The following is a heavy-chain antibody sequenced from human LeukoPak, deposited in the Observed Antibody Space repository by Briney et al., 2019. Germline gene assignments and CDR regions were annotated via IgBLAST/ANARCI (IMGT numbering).Heavy chain of an antibody. V-gene: IGHV4-34*01. J-gene: IGHJ6*02. CDR3: ARGGGISGKYQLPTYYYYYGMDV. CDR2: INHSGST. CDR1: GESFSGNF. D-gene: IGHD2-2*01. Sequence: SETLSLTCAVSGESFSGNFWTWIRQSPGKGLEWIGEINHSGSTNYNPSLKSRVTISVDTSKNQFSLKLSSVTAADTAVYHCARGGGISGKYQLPTYYYYYGMDVWGQGTTVTVSS.